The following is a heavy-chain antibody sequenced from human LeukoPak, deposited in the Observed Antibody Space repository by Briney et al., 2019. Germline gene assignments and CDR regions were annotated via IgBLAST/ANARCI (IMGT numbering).Heavy chain of an antibody. D-gene: IGHD2-2*01. CDR1: GFTFSDYY. CDR2: ISSSSYT. J-gene: IGHJ3*02. V-gene: IGHV3-11*06. Sequence: TGGSLRLSCAASGFTFSDYYMSWIRQAPGKGLEWVSYISSSSYTNYADSVKGRFTISRGNAKNSLYLQMNSLRAEDTAVYYCARGPVVPAANDAFAAFDIWGQGTMVTVSS. CDR3: ARGPVVPAANDAFAAFDI.